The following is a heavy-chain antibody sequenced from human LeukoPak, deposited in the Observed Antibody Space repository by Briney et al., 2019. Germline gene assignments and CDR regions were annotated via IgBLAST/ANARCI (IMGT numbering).Heavy chain of an antibody. D-gene: IGHD3-10*01. CDR1: GFTFSSYW. V-gene: IGHV3-7*01. CDR3: AREVNSIFGDYYYGSGSSYYFDY. Sequence: GGSLRLSCAASGFTFSSYWMSWVRQAPGKGLEWVTNIKQDGSEKYYVDSVKGRFTISRDNAKNSLYLQMNSLRAEDTAVYYCAREVNSIFGDYYYGSGSSYYFDYWGQGTLVTVSS. J-gene: IGHJ4*02. CDR2: IKQDGSEK.